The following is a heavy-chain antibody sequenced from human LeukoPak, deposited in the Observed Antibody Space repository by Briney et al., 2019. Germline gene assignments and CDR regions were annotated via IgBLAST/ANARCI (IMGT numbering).Heavy chain of an antibody. Sequence: SETLSLTCTVSGYSISSGYYWAWIRQPPGKGLEWIGSIYYSGSTYYNPSLKSRVTISVDTSKNQFSLKLSSVTAADTAVYYCARRGPTYYYDSSGYYGAFDIWGQGTMVTVSS. D-gene: IGHD3-22*01. CDR3: ARRGPTYYYDSSGYYGAFDI. CDR1: GYSISSGYY. J-gene: IGHJ3*02. CDR2: IYYSGST. V-gene: IGHV4-38-2*02.